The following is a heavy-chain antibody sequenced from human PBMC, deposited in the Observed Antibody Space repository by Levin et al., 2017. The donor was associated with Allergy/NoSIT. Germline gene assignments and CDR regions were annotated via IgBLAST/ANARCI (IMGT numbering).Heavy chain of an antibody. CDR3: TRGYRANCDWFDP. J-gene: IGHJ5*02. V-gene: IGHV4-31*03. Sequence: PSETLSLTCTVSGGSISSGGFYWNWIRQQPGKGLEWIGYIYYSGSTYYSPSLKSRLFISIDTSKNQSSLNLGSVTAADTAVYYCTRGYRANCDWFDPWGQGTLVTGSS. CDR2: IYYSGST. CDR1: GGSISSGGFY. D-gene: IGHD5-12*01.